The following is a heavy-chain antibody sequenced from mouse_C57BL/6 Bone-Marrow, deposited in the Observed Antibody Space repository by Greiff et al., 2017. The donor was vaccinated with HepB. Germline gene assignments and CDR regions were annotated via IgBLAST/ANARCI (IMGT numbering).Heavy chain of an antibody. D-gene: IGHD1-1*01. CDR1: GYTFTSYG. CDR3: AGPDYLSWFAY. J-gene: IGHJ3*01. Sequence: QVQLKQSGAELARPGASVKLSCKASGYTFTSYGISWVKQRTGQGLEWIGEIYPRSGNTYYNEKFKGKATLTADKSSSTAYMELRSLTSEDSAVYFCAGPDYLSWFAYGGQGTRVTVSA. CDR2: IYPRSGNT. V-gene: IGHV1-81*01.